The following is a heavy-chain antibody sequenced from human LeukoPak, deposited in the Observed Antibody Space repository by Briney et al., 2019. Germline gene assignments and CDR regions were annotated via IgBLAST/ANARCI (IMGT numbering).Heavy chain of an antibody. Sequence: GGSLRLSCAASGFTFSSYAMSWVRQAPGKGLEWVSAISGSGGSTYYADSVKGRFTISRDNSKNTLYLQMNSLRAEDTAVCYCAKDALNYYDSSGYYSNFDYWGQGTLVTVSS. CDR2: ISGSGGST. D-gene: IGHD3-22*01. CDR3: AKDALNYYDSSGYYSNFDY. CDR1: GFTFSSYA. V-gene: IGHV3-23*01. J-gene: IGHJ4*02.